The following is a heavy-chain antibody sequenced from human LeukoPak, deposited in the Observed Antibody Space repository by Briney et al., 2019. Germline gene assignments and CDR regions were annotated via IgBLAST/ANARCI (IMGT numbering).Heavy chain of an antibody. J-gene: IGHJ4*02. V-gene: IGHV1-69*04. CDR1: GGTFSSYA. CDR2: IIPILGIA. D-gene: IGHD3-10*01. CDR3: ARASGSSAVPFDY. Sequence: ASVKVSCKASGGTFSSYAISWVRQAPGQGLEWMGRIIPILGIANYAQKLQGRVTITADKSTSTAYMELSSLTSEDTAVYYCARASGSSAVPFDYWGQGTLVTVSS.